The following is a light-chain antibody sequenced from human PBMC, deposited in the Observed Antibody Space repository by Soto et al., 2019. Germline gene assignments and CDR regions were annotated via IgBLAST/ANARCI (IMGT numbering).Light chain of an antibody. CDR3: QQSDSTPLT. CDR2: AAS. CDR1: QSIRSY. V-gene: IGKV1-39*01. Sequence: DIQMTQSPSSLSASVGDRVTITCRASQSIRSYLNWYQQKPGKAPKVLIYAASSLQSGVPSRFSGSGSGTDFTLTISSLQPEDFATYYCQQSDSTPLTFGQGTRLEIK. J-gene: IGKJ5*01.